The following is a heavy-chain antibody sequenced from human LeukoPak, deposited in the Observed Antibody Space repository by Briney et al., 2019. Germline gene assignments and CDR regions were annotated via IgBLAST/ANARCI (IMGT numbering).Heavy chain of an antibody. CDR2: TSSRSTYI. D-gene: IGHD2-21*02. CDR1: GFAFSTYS. Sequence: GGSLRLSCAASGFAFSTYSMNWVRQAPGRGLEWVSCTSSRSTYINYTDSVRGRFTISRDNAKNSLYLQMDSLRVEDTAVYYCATLGPTGGDFTYNWFDPWGQGTLVTVSS. CDR3: ATLGPTGGDFTYNWFDP. V-gene: IGHV3-21*01. J-gene: IGHJ5*02.